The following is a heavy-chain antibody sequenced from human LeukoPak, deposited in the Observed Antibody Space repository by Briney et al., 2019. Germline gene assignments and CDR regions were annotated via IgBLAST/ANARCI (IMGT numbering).Heavy chain of an antibody. V-gene: IGHV1-18*04. Sequence: ASVKVSCKASGYTFTIYGITWVRQAPGQGLEWMGWISTHTGDTNYAQKLQARVTMTTDISTSTAYMGLRSLRSDDTAVYYCARDRRLSVDIAMAPFDYWGQGTLVTVSS. CDR2: ISTHTGDT. D-gene: IGHD5-18*01. J-gene: IGHJ4*02. CDR1: GYTFTIYG. CDR3: ARDRRLSVDIAMAPFDY.